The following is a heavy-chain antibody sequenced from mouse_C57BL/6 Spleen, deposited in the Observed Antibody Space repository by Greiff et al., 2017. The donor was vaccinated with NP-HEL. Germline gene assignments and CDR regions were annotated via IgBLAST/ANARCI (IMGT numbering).Heavy chain of an antibody. CDR2: INPNNGGT. D-gene: IGHD4-1*01. V-gene: IGHV1-26*01. CDR1: GYTFTDYY. CDR3: ARSANWGYFDY. J-gene: IGHJ2*01. Sequence: VQLQQSGPELVKPGASVKISCKASGYTFTDYYMNWVKQSHGKSLEWIGDINPNNGGTSYNQKFKGKATLTVDKSSSTAYMELRSLTSEDSAVYYCARSANWGYFDYWGQGTTLTVSS.